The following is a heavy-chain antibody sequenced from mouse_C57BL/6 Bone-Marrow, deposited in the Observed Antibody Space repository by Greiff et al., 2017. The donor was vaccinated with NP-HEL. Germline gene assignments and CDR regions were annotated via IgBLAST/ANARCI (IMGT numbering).Heavy chain of an antibody. J-gene: IGHJ4*01. V-gene: IGHV1-81*01. Sequence: VQLQQSGAELARPGASVKLSCKASGYTFTSYGISWVKQRTGQGLEWIGEIYPRSGNTYYNEKFKGKATLTADKSSSTAYMELRSLTSEDSAVYFCARYGNYDAMDYWGQGTSVTVSS. D-gene: IGHD2-1*01. CDR3: ARYGNYDAMDY. CDR2: IYPRSGNT. CDR1: GYTFTSYG.